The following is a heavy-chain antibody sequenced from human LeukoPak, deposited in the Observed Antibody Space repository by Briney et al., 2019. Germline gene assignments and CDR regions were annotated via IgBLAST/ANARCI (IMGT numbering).Heavy chain of an antibody. J-gene: IGHJ4*02. Sequence: PGGSLRLSCAASGFTFSSYAMSWVRQAPGKGLEWVSAISGSGGSTYYAYSVKGRFTISRDTSKNTLYLQMNSLRAEATAVYYCAKEITVTHPYYVDYWGQGPLVTVSS. CDR3: AKEITVTHPYYVDY. CDR1: GFTFSSYA. D-gene: IGHD4-17*01. CDR2: ISGSGGST. V-gene: IGHV3-23*01.